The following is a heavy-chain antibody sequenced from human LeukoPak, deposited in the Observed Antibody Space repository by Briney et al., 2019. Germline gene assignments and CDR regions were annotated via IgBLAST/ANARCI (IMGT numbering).Heavy chain of an antibody. V-gene: IGHV3-74*01. CDR3: ARVVVDGCNCCIGY. Sequence: GGSLRLSCTASGFTFGDHAMSWVRQAPGKGLVWVSHINSDGSSTSYADSVKGRFTISRDNAKNTLYLQMNSLRAEDTAVYYCARVVVDGCNCCIGYWGQGTLVTVSS. CDR2: INSDGSST. CDR1: GFTFGDHA. J-gene: IGHJ4*02. D-gene: IGHD5-24*01.